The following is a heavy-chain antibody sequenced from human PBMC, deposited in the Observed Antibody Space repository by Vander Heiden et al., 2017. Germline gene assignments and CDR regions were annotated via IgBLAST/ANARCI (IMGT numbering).Heavy chain of an antibody. V-gene: IGHV3-7*01. Sequence: EVQLVESGGGLVQPGGSLRLYCAASGFTFSSYGMSWVRQAPGKGLEWVANIKQDGSEKYYVDSVKGRFTISRDNAKNSLYLQMNSLRAEDTAVYYCARNPPPDYWGQGTLVTVSS. CDR1: GFTFSSYG. J-gene: IGHJ4*02. CDR3: ARNPPPDY. CDR2: IKQDGSEK.